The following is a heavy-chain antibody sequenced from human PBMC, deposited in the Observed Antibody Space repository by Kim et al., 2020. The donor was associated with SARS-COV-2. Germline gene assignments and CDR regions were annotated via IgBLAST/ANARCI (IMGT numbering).Heavy chain of an antibody. Sequence: ASVKVSCKASGYTFTSYGISWVRQAPGQGLEWMGWISAYNGNTNYAQKLQGRVTMTTDTSTSTAYMELRSLRSDDTAVYYCARGAEGKWLVRDAFDIWGQGTMVTVSS. CDR3: ARGAEGKWLVRDAFDI. CDR2: ISAYNGNT. J-gene: IGHJ3*02. D-gene: IGHD6-19*01. CDR1: GYTFTSYG. V-gene: IGHV1-18*01.